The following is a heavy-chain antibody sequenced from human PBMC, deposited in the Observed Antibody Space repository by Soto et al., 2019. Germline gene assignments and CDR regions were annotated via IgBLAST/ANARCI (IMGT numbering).Heavy chain of an antibody. CDR3: VRGRYYGMGV. CDR1: GFTVSNSY. Sequence: GGSLRLSCAASGFTVSNSYMSWVRQAPGKGLEWVSGVYSGGTIYYADSVQGRFTISRDNSKNTLHLQMNSLRVEDTAVYYCVRGRYYGMGVWGQGTTVTVSS. CDR2: VYSGGTI. V-gene: IGHV3-53*01. J-gene: IGHJ6*02.